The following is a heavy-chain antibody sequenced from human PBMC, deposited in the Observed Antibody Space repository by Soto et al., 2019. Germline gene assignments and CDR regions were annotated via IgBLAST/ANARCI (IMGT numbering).Heavy chain of an antibody. V-gene: IGHV3-21*01. CDR2: ISSSSSYI. D-gene: IGHD2-15*01. CDR3: ARGPFGEYCSGGSCYSLWRNWFDP. Sequence: PGGSLRLSCAASGFTFSSYSMNWVRQAPGKGLEWVSSISSSSSYIYYADSVKGRFTISRDNAKNSLYLQMNSLRAEDTAVYYCARGPFGEYCSGGSCYSLWRNWFDPWGQGTLVTVSS. J-gene: IGHJ5*02. CDR1: GFTFSSYS.